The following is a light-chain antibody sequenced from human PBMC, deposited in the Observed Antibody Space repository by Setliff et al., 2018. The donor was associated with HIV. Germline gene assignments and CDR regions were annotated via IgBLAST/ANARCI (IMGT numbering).Light chain of an antibody. CDR2: YVS. Sequence: QSALTQPASVSGSPGQSITISCIGTSSDVGGYDFVSWYQQRPDKAPKLIIFYVSERPSGVPHRSSGSKSGNTASLTISGLQTEDEGDYFCASYRSPATYVFGIGTKVTVL. CDR1: SSDVGGYDF. V-gene: IGLV2-14*03. CDR3: ASYRSPATYV. J-gene: IGLJ1*01.